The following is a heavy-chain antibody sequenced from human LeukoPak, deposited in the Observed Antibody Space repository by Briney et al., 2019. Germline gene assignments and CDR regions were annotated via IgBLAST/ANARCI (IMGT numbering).Heavy chain of an antibody. CDR1: GYSISSGYY. D-gene: IGHD4-17*01. CDR2: IYHSGST. CDR3: ARVNGDYPYYFDY. J-gene: IGHJ4*02. Sequence: SETLSLTCAVSGYSISSGYYWGWVRQLPGKALEWIGSIYHSGSTYYNPSLKSRVTISVDTSKNQFSLKLSSVTAADTAVYYCARVNGDYPYYFDYWGQGTLVTVSS. V-gene: IGHV4-38-2*01.